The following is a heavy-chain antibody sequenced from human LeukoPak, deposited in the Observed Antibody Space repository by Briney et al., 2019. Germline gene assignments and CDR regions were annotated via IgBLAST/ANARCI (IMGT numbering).Heavy chain of an antibody. V-gene: IGHV1-24*01. D-gene: IGHD4/OR15-4a*01. J-gene: IGHJ4*02. CDR3: ATRWKLVPSFDY. Sequence: ASVKVSCKVSGYTLTELSMHWVRQAPGKGLEWMGGFDPEDGETIYAQKFQGRVTMTEDTSTDTAYMELSSLRSEDTAVYYRATRWKLVPSFDYWGQGTLVTVSS. CDR1: GYTLTELS. CDR2: FDPEDGET.